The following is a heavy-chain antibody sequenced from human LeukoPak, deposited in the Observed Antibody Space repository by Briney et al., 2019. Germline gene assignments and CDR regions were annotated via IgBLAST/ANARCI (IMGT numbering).Heavy chain of an antibody. CDR2: IKTKGEGGTV. Sequence: GGSLRLSCATAGFTFGNAWMTWVRQAQGKGLEWVGRIKTKGEGGTVDYAAPVKGRFTISRDDPKNTLYLQMNSLKTEDTAIYYCMSDLDNWGQGTLVTVSS. CDR3: MSDLDN. J-gene: IGHJ4*02. CDR1: GFTFGNAW. V-gene: IGHV3-15*01.